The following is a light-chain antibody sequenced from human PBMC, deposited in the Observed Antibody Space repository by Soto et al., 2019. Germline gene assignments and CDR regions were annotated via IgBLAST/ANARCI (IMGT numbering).Light chain of an antibody. V-gene: IGLV2-14*03. CDR3: SSYTNSGTVV. CDR1: SSNVGGYHY. CDR2: DVS. J-gene: IGLJ2*01. Sequence: QSALTQPASVSGSPGQSITISCTGTSSNVGGYHYVSWYQQHPAKAPKLMIYDVSNRPSGVSNRFSGSKSGNTASLTISGLQAEDEGEYYCSSYTNSGTVVFGGGTQLTVL.